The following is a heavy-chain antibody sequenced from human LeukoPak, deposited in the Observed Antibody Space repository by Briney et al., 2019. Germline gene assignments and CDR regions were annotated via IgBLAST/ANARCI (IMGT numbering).Heavy chain of an antibody. CDR1: GFTFRSYA. CDR2: ISVGGGST. V-gene: IGHV3-23*01. CDR3: ARDLEEYCSGGSCSLFDY. J-gene: IGHJ4*02. Sequence: GGSLRLSCAASGFTFRSYAMNWVRQAPGKRLEWVSGISVGGGSTYYADSVKGRFTISRDNAKNSLYLQMNSLRAEDTAVYYCARDLEEYCSGGSCSLFDYWGQGTLVTVSS. D-gene: IGHD2-15*01.